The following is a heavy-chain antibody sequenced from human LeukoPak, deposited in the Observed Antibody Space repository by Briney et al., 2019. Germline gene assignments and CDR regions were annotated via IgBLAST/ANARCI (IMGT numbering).Heavy chain of an antibody. CDR3: ARDAVDTANAV. CDR1: GFTFSSYG. CDR2: IWYDGSNK. D-gene: IGHD5-18*01. Sequence: GGSLRPSCAASGFTFSSYGMHWVRQAPGKGLEWVAVIWYDGSNKYYADSVKGRFTISRDNSKNTLYLQMNSLRAEDTAVYYCARDAVDTANAVWGQGTTVTVSS. V-gene: IGHV3-33*01. J-gene: IGHJ6*02.